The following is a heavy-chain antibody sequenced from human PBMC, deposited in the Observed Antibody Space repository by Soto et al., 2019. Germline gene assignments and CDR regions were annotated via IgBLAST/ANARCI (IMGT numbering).Heavy chain of an antibody. CDR3: ARDRDSSGYHFDD. J-gene: IGHJ4*02. CDR1: GFTFRSYA. V-gene: IGHV3-30-3*01. Sequence: GGSLRLSCAASGFTFRSYAMHWVRQAPGKGLEWVAVISYDGSNKYYADSVKGRFTISRDNSKSTLYLQMNSLRAEDTAVYYCARDRDSSGYHFDDWGQGTLVTVSS. CDR2: ISYDGSNK. D-gene: IGHD3-22*01.